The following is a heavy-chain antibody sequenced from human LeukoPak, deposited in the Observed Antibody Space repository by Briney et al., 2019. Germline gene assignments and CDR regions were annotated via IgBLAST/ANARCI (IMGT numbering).Heavy chain of an antibody. Sequence: SETLSLTCAVYGGSFSGYYWSWIRQPPGKRLEWIGEINHSGSTNYNPSLKSRVTISVDTSKNQFSLKLSSVTAADTAVYYCARVLKIAAAAYNWFDPWGQGTLVTVSS. D-gene: IGHD6-13*01. CDR3: ARVLKIAAAAYNWFDP. J-gene: IGHJ5*02. V-gene: IGHV4-34*01. CDR2: INHSGST. CDR1: GGSFSGYY.